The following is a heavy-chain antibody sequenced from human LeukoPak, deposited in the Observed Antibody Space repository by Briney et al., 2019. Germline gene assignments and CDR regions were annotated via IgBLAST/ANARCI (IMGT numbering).Heavy chain of an antibody. CDR2: VSWNSGSI. V-gene: IGHV3-9*01. CDR1: GFTFDDYA. D-gene: IGHD6-19*01. CDR3: AKDIRATSVAGTSGFDL. Sequence: QPGRSLRLSCAASGFTFDDYAMHWVRQAPGKGLEWVSGVSWNSGSIYYADSVKGRFIISRENAKNSLYLQMNSLRAEDTALYYCAKDIRATSVAGTSGFDLWGQGTLVTVSS. J-gene: IGHJ4*02.